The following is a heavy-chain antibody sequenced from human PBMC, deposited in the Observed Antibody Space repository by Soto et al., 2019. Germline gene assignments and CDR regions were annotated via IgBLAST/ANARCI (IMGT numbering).Heavy chain of an antibody. J-gene: IGHJ3*02. V-gene: IGHV3-30*03. CDR3: GSGDSYACDI. CDR2: ISYDGSNK. D-gene: IGHD2-15*01. Sequence: ERTLRLSCSDSACTFSSYGLQWVRQAPGKGLEWVAVISYDGSNKYYAASVKGRFTSSRDNSKNTLYLQMNSLRAEDTAVYYCGSGDSYACDIWGQGTMVTTSS. CDR1: ACTFSSYG.